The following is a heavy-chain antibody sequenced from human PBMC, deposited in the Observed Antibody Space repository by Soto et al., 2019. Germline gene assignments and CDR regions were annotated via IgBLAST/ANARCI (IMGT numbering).Heavy chain of an antibody. D-gene: IGHD4-17*01. CDR2: IHYAGST. J-gene: IGHJ4*02. CDR1: GCSINNYN. V-gene: IGHV4-59*01. CDR3: ARGPTVTTDY. Sequence: PSETLSLTCPFSGCSINNYNWNWIRQPPGKGLEWIGNIHYAGSTKYNPSLESRVTISVDTSKNQFSLNLISVTAADTAMYYCARGPTVTTDYWGLGIPVTVSS.